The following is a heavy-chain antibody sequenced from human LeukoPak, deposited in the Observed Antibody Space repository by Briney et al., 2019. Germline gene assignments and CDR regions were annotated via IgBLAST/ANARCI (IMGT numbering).Heavy chain of an antibody. CDR3: AAFLGYCSGGSCYGIDYYYMDV. J-gene: IGHJ6*03. D-gene: IGHD2-15*01. Sequence: SVKVSCKASGGTFSSYAISWVRQAPGQGLEWMGGIIPIFGTANYAQKFQGRVTITADKSTSTAYMELSSLRSEDTAVYYCAAFLGYCSGGSCYGIDYYYMDVWGKGTTVTVSS. CDR1: GGTFSSYA. CDR2: IIPIFGTA. V-gene: IGHV1-69*06.